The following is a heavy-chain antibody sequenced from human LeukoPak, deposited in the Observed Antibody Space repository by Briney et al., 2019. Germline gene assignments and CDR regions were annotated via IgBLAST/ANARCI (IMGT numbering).Heavy chain of an antibody. Sequence: ASVTVSCKASGYTFTSYGISWVRQAPGQGLEWMGWISSYNGNTIYAQKLQGRVTMTTDTSTSTAYMELRSLRSDDTAVYYCARESAVAGAFDYWGQGTLVTVSS. D-gene: IGHD6-19*01. CDR2: ISSYNGNT. V-gene: IGHV1-18*01. CDR3: ARESAVAGAFDY. J-gene: IGHJ4*02. CDR1: GYTFTSYG.